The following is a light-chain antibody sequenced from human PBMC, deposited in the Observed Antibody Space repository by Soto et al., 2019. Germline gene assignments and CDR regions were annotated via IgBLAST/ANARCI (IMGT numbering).Light chain of an antibody. V-gene: IGKV2-28*01. CDR1: RSLLHSNGYNY. J-gene: IGKJ2*01. CDR2: LGS. CDR3: MQALQTPYT. Sequence: DIVMTQSPLSLPVTPGEPASISCRSSRSLLHSNGYNYLDWYLQKPGQSPQLLIYLGSNRASGVPDRFSGSGSGTYFTLKISSVEAEDVRVYYCMQALQTPYTFGQGTKLEIK.